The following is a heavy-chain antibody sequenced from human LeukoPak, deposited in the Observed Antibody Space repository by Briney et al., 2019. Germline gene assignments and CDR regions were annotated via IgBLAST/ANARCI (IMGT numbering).Heavy chain of an antibody. CDR1: GFTFSNYW. J-gene: IGHJ4*02. Sequence: TGGSLRLSCAASGFTFSNYWMHWVRQAPGKGLVWVSRVHSDGRSTTYADSVKGRFTISRDNAKNTLYLQMNSLRVEDTAVYYCARGGTYSFDYWGRGTQVTVSS. CDR3: ARGGTYSFDY. D-gene: IGHD1-26*01. V-gene: IGHV3-74*01. CDR2: VHSDGRST.